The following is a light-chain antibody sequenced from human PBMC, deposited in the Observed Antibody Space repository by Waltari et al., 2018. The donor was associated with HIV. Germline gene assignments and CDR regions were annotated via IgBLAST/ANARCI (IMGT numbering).Light chain of an antibody. CDR2: ATS. CDR1: QTIRTY. Sequence: DIQMTQSPSSLSASVGDRVTITCRASQTIRTYLNWYLQRPGKAPNLLIYATSSLQSGVPSRFRGSGSGTYFSLTISSVQPEDSATYYCQHSYSAPITFGRGTRLEIK. J-gene: IGKJ5*01. V-gene: IGKV1-39*01. CDR3: QHSYSAPIT.